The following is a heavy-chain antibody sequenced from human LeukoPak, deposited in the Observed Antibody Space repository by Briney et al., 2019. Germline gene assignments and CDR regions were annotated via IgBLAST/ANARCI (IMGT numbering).Heavy chain of an antibody. CDR3: ARVKSDFGVVIVY. V-gene: IGHV1-18*01. CDR2: ISAYNSHT. CDR1: GYTFTSYG. Sequence: ASVKVSCKASGYTFTSYGISWVRQAPGQGLEGMGWISAYNSHTNYAQKLQGRVTMTTDTSTSTAYMELRSLRSDDTAVYYCARVKSDFGVVIVYWGQGTLVTVSS. D-gene: IGHD3-3*01. J-gene: IGHJ4*02.